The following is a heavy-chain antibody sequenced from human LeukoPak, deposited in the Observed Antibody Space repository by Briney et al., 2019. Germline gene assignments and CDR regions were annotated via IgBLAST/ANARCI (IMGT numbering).Heavy chain of an antibody. CDR2: IYTSGST. V-gene: IGHV4-59*10. D-gene: IGHD3-3*01. J-gene: IGHJ5*02. CDR1: GGSFSSYY. Sequence: SETLSLTCAVYGGSFSSYYWSWIRQPAGKGLEWIGRIYTSGSTNYNPSLKSRVTISVDTSKNQFSLKLSSVTAADTAVYYCARLGLFNWFDPWGQGTLVTVSS. CDR3: ARLGLFNWFDP.